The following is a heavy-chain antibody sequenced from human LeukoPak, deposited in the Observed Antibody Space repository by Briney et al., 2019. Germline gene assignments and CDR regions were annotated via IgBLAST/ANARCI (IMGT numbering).Heavy chain of an antibody. Sequence: PGGSLRLSCAASRFTFSSYWMHWVRQAPGKGLAWVSRTNSDGSSTNYADSVKGRFTISRDNAKNTLYLQMNSLRTEDTAVYYCARAQYYDSTTAGGMDVWGQGTTVTVSS. V-gene: IGHV3-74*01. J-gene: IGHJ6*02. CDR1: RFTFSSYW. D-gene: IGHD3-22*01. CDR2: TNSDGSST. CDR3: ARAQYYDSTTAGGMDV.